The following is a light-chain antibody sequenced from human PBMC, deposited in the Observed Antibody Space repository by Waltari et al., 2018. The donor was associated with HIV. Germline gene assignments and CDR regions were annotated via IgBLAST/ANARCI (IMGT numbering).Light chain of an antibody. V-gene: IGLV1-47*01. Sequence: QSVLTQPPSASGTPGQRVTIPCFGGTSNVESNYVYWYQQVPGTTPNLLIHMNHERPAGVPDRVSGSKSGTSASLAVSGLRSEDEAAYYCAVWDDSLNGLVFGRGTKLTVL. CDR2: MNH. CDR1: TSNVESNY. CDR3: AVWDDSLNGLV. J-gene: IGLJ2*01.